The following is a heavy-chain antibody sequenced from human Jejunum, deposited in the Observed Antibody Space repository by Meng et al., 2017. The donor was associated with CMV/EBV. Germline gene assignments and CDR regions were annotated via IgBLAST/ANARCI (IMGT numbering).Heavy chain of an antibody. J-gene: IGHJ4*02. V-gene: IGHV4-34*01. CDR3: ARGAVNMVRGVPYYFDY. CDR2: INHGGST. CDR1: SFSAHY. D-gene: IGHD3-10*01. Sequence: SFSAHYWSWIRQPPEKGLEWIGEINHGGSTNYNPSLKSRVTISVDTSRNQFFLQLTSVTAADTAVYYCARGAVNMVRGVPYYFDYWGQGALVTVSS.